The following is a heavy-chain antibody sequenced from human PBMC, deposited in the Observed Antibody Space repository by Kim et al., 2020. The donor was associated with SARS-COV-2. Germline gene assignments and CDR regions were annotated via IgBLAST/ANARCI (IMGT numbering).Heavy chain of an antibody. CDR1: GGTFSSYA. D-gene: IGHD2-2*01. J-gene: IGHJ5*02. CDR3: ARELPDIVVVPAAPGLP. V-gene: IGHV1-69*04. CDR2: IIPILGIA. Sequence: SVKVSCKASGGTFSSYAISWVRQAPGQGLEWMGRIIPILGIANYAQKFQGRVTITADKSTSTAYMELSSLRSEDTAVYYCARELPDIVVVPAAPGLPWG.